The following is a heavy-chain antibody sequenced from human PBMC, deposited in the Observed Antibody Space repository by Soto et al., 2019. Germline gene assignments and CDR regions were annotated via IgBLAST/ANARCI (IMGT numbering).Heavy chain of an antibody. CDR1: GGSISSYY. J-gene: IGHJ5*02. CDR3: ARSGGIRSWFDP. Sequence: SETLSLTCTVSGGSISSYYWSWIRQPPGKGLEWIGYIYYSGSTNYNPSLKSRVTISVDTSKNQFSLKLSSVTAADTAVYYCARSGGIRSWFDPWGQGTLVTVSS. V-gene: IGHV4-59*01. D-gene: IGHD3-16*01. CDR2: IYYSGST.